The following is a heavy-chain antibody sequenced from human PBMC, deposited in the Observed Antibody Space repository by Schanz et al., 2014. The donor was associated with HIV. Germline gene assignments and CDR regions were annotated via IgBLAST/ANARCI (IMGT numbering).Heavy chain of an antibody. CDR1: GLPFSTSA. J-gene: IGHJ3*02. CDR2: ISGSGGST. CDR3: AKTTWGRRVDAFDI. D-gene: IGHD3-16*01. V-gene: IGHV3-23*01. Sequence: DVQILESGGGLVQPGGSRRLSCAVSGLPFSTSAMSWVRQAPGKGLVWVSDISGSGGSTYYADSVKGRFTISRDNSKNTLSLQMSSLRAEDTAVYYCAKTTWGRRVDAFDIWGQGTLVTVSS.